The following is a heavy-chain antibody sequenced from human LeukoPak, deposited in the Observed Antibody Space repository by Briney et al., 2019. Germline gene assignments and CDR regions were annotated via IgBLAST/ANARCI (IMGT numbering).Heavy chain of an antibody. J-gene: IGHJ4*02. D-gene: IGHD1-7*01. CDR2: IYASGST. CDR1: GGSIYNYY. V-gene: IGHV4-4*09. Sequence: SETLSLTCTVSGGSIYNYYWSWIRKPPGKGLEWVGYIYASGSTKFNPALKTRVTISVDTSKNQFSLKLRSVTAADTATYYCARHDSNYVGYFDSWGQGTLVAVSS. CDR3: ARHDSNYVGYFDS.